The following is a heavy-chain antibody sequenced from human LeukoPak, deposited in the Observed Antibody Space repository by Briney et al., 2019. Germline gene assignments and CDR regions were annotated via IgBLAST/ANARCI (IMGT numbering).Heavy chain of an antibody. CDR2: IYTGGST. V-gene: IGHV4-4*07. J-gene: IGHJ4*02. CDR1: GGSISSYY. CDR3: AMGPSYYDILTGYYSGPLDY. D-gene: IGHD3-9*01. Sequence: KPSETLSLTCTVSGGSISSYYWSWIRQPAGKGLEWIGRIYTGGSTNYNPSLKSRVTMSVDTSKNQFSLKLSSVTAADTAVYYCAMGPSYYDILTGYYSGPLDYWGQGTLVTVSS.